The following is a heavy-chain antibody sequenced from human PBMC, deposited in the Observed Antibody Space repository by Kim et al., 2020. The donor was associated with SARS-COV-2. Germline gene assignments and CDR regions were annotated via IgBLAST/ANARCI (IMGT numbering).Heavy chain of an antibody. CDR1: GFTFSSYG. Sequence: GGSLRLSCAASGFTFSSYGMHWVRQAPGKGLEWVAVIWYDGSNKYYADSVKGRFTISRDNSKNTLYLQMNSLRAEDTAVYYCARAVLGYSSGFDYWGQGTLVTVSS. V-gene: IGHV3-33*01. D-gene: IGHD5-18*01. CDR2: IWYDGSNK. CDR3: ARAVLGYSSGFDY. J-gene: IGHJ4*02.